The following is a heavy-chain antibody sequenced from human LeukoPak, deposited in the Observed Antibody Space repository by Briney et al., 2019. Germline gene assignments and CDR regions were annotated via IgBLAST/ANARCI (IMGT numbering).Heavy chain of an antibody. Sequence: GASVKVSCKASGYTFTSYAMHWVRQAPGQRLEWMGWINAGNGNTQYSQKFRGRVTFTRDTSASTAYMELSSLRSEDTAVYYCASVDYGDYWGQGTLVTVSS. CDR2: INAGNGNT. J-gene: IGHJ4*02. D-gene: IGHD4-17*01. V-gene: IGHV1-3*01. CDR3: ASVDYGDY. CDR1: GYTFTSYA.